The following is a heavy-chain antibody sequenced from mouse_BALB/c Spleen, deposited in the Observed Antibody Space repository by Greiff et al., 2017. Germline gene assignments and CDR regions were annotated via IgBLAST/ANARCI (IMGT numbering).Heavy chain of an antibody. CDR3: ARFGSSGGAMDY. J-gene: IGHJ4*01. D-gene: IGHD1-1*01. V-gene: IGHV1S56*01. Sequence: QVQLQQSGPELVKPGASVRISCKASGYTFTSYYIHWVKQRPGQGLEWIGWIYPGNVNTKYNEKFKGKATLTADKSSSTAYMQLSSLTSEDSAVYFCARFGSSGGAMDYWGQGTSVTVSS. CDR1: GYTFTSYY. CDR2: IYPGNVNT.